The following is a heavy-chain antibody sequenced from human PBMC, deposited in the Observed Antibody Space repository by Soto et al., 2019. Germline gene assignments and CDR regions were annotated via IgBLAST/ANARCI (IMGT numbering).Heavy chain of an antibody. V-gene: IGHV3-30*18. CDR2: ISYDGSNK. D-gene: IGHD3-10*01. Sequence: QVQLVESGGGVVQPGRSLRLSCAASGFTFSSYGMHWVRQAPGKGLEWVAVISYDGSNKYYADSVKGRFTISRDNSKNTLYLQMNSLRAEVTAVYYCAKDHSWDGSGSPDFDYWGQGTLVTVSS. CDR1: GFTFSSYG. J-gene: IGHJ4*02. CDR3: AKDHSWDGSGSPDFDY.